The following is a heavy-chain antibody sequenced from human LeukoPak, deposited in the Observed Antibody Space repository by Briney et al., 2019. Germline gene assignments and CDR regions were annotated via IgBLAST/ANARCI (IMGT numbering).Heavy chain of an antibody. CDR3: AKDHYSNYGYFDY. CDR1: GFTFSNYG. D-gene: IGHD4-11*01. V-gene: IGHV3-23*01. J-gene: IGHJ4*02. Sequence: GGSLRLSCAASGFTFSNYGMSWVRQAPGKGLEWVSGISSSGGSTYSAGSVKGRFTISRDNAKSTLYVQMNSLRAEDTAVYYCAKDHYSNYGYFDYWGQGTLVTVSS. CDR2: ISSSGGST.